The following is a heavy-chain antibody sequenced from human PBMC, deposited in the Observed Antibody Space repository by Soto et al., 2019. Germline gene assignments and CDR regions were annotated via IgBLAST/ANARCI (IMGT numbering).Heavy chain of an antibody. J-gene: IGHJ6*02. V-gene: IGHV5-51*01. CDR1: GYSFSNNW. D-gene: IGHD5-12*01. Sequence: GEGLKISCKGSGYSFSNNWIGWVRQLPGKGLEWMGIIYPGDSDTRYTPSFQGQVTFSADRSISTAYLQWTSLKASDTAIYYCARLSGYARDYYYGIDVWGQGTTVTVSS. CDR3: ARLSGYARDYYYGIDV. CDR2: IYPGDSDT.